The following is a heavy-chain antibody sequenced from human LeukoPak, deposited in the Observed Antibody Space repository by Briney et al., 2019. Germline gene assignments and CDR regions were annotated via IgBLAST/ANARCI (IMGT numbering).Heavy chain of an antibody. V-gene: IGHV3-21*01. CDR3: ARDRAISPYYFDY. D-gene: IGHD3-3*01. Sequence: GGSLRLSCAASGFTFSSNSMNWVRQAPGKGLEWVSSISSSSNYIYYADSVKGRCTISRDNAKNSLYLQMNSLRAEDTAVYYCARDRAISPYYFDYWGQGTLVTVSS. J-gene: IGHJ4*02. CDR1: GFTFSSNS. CDR2: ISSSSNYI.